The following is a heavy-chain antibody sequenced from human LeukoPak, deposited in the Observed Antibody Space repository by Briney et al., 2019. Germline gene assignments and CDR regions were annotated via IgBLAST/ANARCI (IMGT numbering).Heavy chain of an antibody. Sequence: SETLSLTCTVSGVSITDYYWRWIPQPPGKGLEWIGYIYYRGRALSTPSLKSPDTLSLDTSKNQFSLKLSSVTAADTAVYYCARLPPSHLGYFDYWGQGTLVTVSS. CDR2: IYYRGRA. V-gene: IGHV4-59*01. CDR1: GVSITDYY. D-gene: IGHD3-3*02. J-gene: IGHJ4*02. CDR3: ARLPPSHLGYFDY.